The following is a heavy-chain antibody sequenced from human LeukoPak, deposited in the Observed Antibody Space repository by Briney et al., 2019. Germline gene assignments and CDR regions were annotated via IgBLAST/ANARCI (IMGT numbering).Heavy chain of an antibody. CDR3: ARHRYYYDSSGHYYFDF. D-gene: IGHD3-22*01. CDR2: INRSGST. V-gene: IGHV4-34*01. J-gene: IGHJ4*02. Sequence: SETLSLTCAVYGGSFSGYYWSWIRQPPGKGLEWIGEINRSGSTNYNPSLKSRVTISVDTSKNQFSLKLSSVTAADTVVYYCARHRYYYDSSGHYYFDFWGQGTLVTVSS. CDR1: GGSFSGYY.